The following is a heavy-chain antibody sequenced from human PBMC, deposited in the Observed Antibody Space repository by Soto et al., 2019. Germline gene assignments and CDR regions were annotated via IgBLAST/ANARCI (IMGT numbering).Heavy chain of an antibody. CDR2: ISYDGSNK. V-gene: IGHV3-30-3*01. CDR3: ARESEDLTSNFDY. CDR1: GFTFSSYA. Sequence: GGSLRLSCAASGFTFSSYAMHWVRQAPGKGLEWVAVISYDGSNKYYADSVKGRFTISRDNSKNTLYLQMNSPRAEDTAVYYCARESEDLTSNFDYWGQGTLVTVSS. J-gene: IGHJ4*02.